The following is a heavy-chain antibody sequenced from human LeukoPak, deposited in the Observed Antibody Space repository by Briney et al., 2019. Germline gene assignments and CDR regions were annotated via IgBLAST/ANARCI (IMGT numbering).Heavy chain of an antibody. V-gene: IGHV1-2*02. CDR2: INPNSGGA. J-gene: IGHJ4*02. CDR3: ARADIVLMVYAITFDY. D-gene: IGHD2-8*01. Sequence: ASVKVSCKASGYTFTGYYMHWVRQAPGQGLEWMGWINPNSGGANYAQKFQGRVTMTRDTSISTAYMELSRLRSDDTAVYYCARADIVLMVYAITFDYWGQGTLVTVSS. CDR1: GYTFTGYY.